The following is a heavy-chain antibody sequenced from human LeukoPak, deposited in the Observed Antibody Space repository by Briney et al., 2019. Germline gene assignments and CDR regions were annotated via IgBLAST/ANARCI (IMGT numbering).Heavy chain of an antibody. V-gene: IGHV4-34*01. Sequence: SETLSLTCAVYGGSFSGYYWSWIRQPPGKGLEWIGEINHSGSTNYNPSLKSRVTISVDTSKNQFSLKLSSVTAADTAVYYCARGGSLLYYYDSSGHRLRYWGQGTLVTVSS. D-gene: IGHD3-22*01. CDR2: INHSGST. J-gene: IGHJ4*02. CDR3: ARGGSLLYYYDSSGHRLRY. CDR1: GGSFSGYY.